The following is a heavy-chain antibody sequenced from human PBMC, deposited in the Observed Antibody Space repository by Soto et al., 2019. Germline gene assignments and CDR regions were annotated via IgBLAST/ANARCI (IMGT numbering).Heavy chain of an antibody. J-gene: IGHJ3*02. D-gene: IGHD3-22*01. CDR2: ISSSSSYI. CDR1: GLTFSTYA. V-gene: IGHV3-21*01. CDR3: ARDYYDSSGYYPDAFDI. Sequence: GGPLSLSSAASGLTFSTYAMAWVRPAPGKGLEWVSSISSSSSYIYYADSVKGRFTISRDNAKNSLYLQMNSLRAEDTAVYYCARDYYDSSGYYPDAFDIWGQGTMVTVSS.